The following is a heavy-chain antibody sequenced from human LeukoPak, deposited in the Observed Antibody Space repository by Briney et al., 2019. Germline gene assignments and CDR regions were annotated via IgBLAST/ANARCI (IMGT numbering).Heavy chain of an antibody. J-gene: IGHJ5*02. CDR2: ISYDGSNK. V-gene: IGHV3-30-3*01. CDR3: LSRNSGNVPWGT. CDR1: GFTVSSNY. D-gene: IGHD3-10*01. Sequence: PGGSLRLSCAASGFTVSSNYMSWVRQAPGKGLEWVAVISYDGSNKYYADSVKGRFTGSRDNAKKMAYLQMNDLRAEDTATYYCLSRNSGNVPWGTWGQGTLVTVSS.